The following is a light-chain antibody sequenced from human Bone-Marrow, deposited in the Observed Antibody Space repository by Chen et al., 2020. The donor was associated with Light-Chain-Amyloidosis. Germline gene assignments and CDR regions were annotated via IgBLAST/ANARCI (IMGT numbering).Light chain of an antibody. Sequence: SYVLTLPSSVLVAPGPTATTACGGNNIGTTSVHWYQQTPGQAPLLVVYDDSDRPSGIPERLSGSNSGNTATLTISRVEAGDEADYYCQVWDRSSDRPVFGGGTKLTVL. J-gene: IGLJ3*02. CDR2: DDS. V-gene: IGLV3-21*02. CDR1: NIGTTS. CDR3: QVWDRSSDRPV.